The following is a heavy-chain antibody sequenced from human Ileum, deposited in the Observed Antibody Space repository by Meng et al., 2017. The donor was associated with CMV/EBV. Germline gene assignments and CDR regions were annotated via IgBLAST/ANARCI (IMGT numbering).Heavy chain of an antibody. J-gene: IGHJ4*02. Sequence: TCAVSGDSISRNLWWSWVRQPQGKGLEWIGEISYSGDTKYNPSLQSRATISSDTTNNRFSLRLNSVTAADTGVYFCARSPGFWSLDYWGRGTLVTVSS. V-gene: IGHV4-4*01. CDR3: ARSPGFWSLDY. CDR2: ISYSGDT. CDR1: GDSISRNLW. D-gene: IGHD2-8*02.